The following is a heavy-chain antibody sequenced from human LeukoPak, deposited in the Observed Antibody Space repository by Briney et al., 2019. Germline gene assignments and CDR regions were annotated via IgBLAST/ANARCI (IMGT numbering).Heavy chain of an antibody. CDR3: AKSEGGTYRPMVRGVITPDY. D-gene: IGHD3-10*01. CDR1: GFTFRNSA. CDR2: ISGGGGST. J-gene: IGHJ4*02. Sequence: QSGGSLRLSCAASGFTFRNSAMSWVRQAPGKGLEWVSTISGGGGSTYYADSVKGRFTISRDNSKNTLYLQMNSLRAEDTAVYYCAKSEGGTYRPMVRGVITPDYWGQGTLVTVSS. V-gene: IGHV3-23*01.